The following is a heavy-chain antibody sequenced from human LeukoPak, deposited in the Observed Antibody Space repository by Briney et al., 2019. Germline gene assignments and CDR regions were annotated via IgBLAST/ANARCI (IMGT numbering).Heavy chain of an antibody. V-gene: IGHV4-59*01. D-gene: IGHD2-15*01. J-gene: IGHJ3*02. Sequence: SETLSLTCSVSGGSMSSYYWSWIRQPPGKGLEWIGFMYYSGSTDYNPSLKSRVTISADTSENQFSLKLSSVTAADTAVYYCVRASVHSGGAFDIWGQGTVVTVSS. CDR1: GGSMSSYY. CDR3: VRASVHSGGAFDI. CDR2: MYYSGST.